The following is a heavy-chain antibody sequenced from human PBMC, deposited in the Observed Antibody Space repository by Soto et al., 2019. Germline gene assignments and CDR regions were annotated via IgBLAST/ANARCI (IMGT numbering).Heavy chain of an antibody. CDR1: GYTFTGYY. CDR3: ARDLRGSGSYADYFDY. V-gene: IGHV1-46*01. CDR2: INPSGGST. D-gene: IGHD1-26*01. Sequence: PSVKVSCKASGYTFTGYYMHWVRQAPGQGLEWMGWINPSGGSTSYAQKFQGRVTMTRDTSTSTVYMELSSLRSEDTAVYYCARDLRGSGSYADYFDYWGQGTLVTVSS. J-gene: IGHJ4*02.